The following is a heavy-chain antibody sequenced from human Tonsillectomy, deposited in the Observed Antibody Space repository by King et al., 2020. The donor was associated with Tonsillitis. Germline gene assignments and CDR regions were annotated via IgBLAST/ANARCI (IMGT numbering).Heavy chain of an antibody. CDR1: GFTFSHYA. CDR3: ARDVGRRGGGYDGGYFQR. J-gene: IGHJ1*01. Sequence: VQLVESGGGVVQPGRSLRLSCAASGFTFSHYAMHWVRQAPGKGLEWVAIISYDGSSDDYADSVKGRFTISSDNSESTLFLQMNSLRDEDTATYYCARDVGRRGGGYDGGYFQRWGQGTLVSVSA. D-gene: IGHD1-26*01. CDR2: ISYDGSSD. V-gene: IGHV3-30-3*01.